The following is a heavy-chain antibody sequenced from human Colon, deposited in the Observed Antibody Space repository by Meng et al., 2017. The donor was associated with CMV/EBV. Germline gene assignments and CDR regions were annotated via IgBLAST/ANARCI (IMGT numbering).Heavy chain of an antibody. CDR1: GFPFDDYA. J-gene: IGHJ6*02. CDR2: ITWNSGRT. Sequence: SLKISCAASGFPFDDYAMHWVRQAPGKGLEWVSSITWNSGRTGYVDSVEGRFTISRDNAKNSLYLQMNGLRAEDTALYYCAKDISPVGGTTGYHGMDVWGQGTPVTVSS. D-gene: IGHD1-7*01. V-gene: IGHV3-9*01. CDR3: AKDISPVGGTTGYHGMDV.